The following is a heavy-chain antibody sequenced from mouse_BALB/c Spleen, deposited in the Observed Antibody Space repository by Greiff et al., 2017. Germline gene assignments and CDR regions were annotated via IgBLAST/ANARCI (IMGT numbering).Heavy chain of an antibody. V-gene: IGHV5-6-2*01. CDR1: GFTFSSYY. CDR3: ARHEGGSSGYPYFDY. D-gene: IGHD3-1*01. J-gene: IGHJ2*01. CDR2: INSNGGST. Sequence: EVQLVESGGGLVKLGGSLKLSCAASGFTFSSYYMSWVRQTPEKRLELVAAINSNGGSTYYPDTVKGRFTISRDNAKNTLYLQMSSLKSEDTALYYCARHEGGSSGYPYFDYWGHGTTLTVSS.